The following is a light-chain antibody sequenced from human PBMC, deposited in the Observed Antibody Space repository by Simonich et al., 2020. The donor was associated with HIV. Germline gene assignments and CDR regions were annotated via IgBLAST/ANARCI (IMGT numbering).Light chain of an antibody. CDR1: QSVSSN. V-gene: IGKV3-15*01. J-gene: IGKJ4*01. Sequence: EIVMTRSPATLSVSPGERATLSCRASQSVSSNLAWYQQKPGQAPRLLIYDASTRATCIPARFSGSGSGTEFTLTISSMQSEDCAVYYCQQYNNRPLIFGGGTKVEIK. CDR3: QQYNNRPLI. CDR2: DAS.